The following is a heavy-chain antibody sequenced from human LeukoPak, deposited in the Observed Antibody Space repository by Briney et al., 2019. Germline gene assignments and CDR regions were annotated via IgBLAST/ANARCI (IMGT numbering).Heavy chain of an antibody. J-gene: IGHJ4*02. Sequence: SETLSLTCTVSGGSISSGGYYWSWIRQHPGKGLEWIGYIYYSGSTYYNPSLKSRVTISVDTSKNQFSLKLSSVTAADTAIYYCARHVFTVIVVGYYFDYWGQGTLVTVSS. V-gene: IGHV4-31*03. D-gene: IGHD3-22*01. CDR2: IYYSGST. CDR3: ARHVFTVIVVGYYFDY. CDR1: GGSISSGGYY.